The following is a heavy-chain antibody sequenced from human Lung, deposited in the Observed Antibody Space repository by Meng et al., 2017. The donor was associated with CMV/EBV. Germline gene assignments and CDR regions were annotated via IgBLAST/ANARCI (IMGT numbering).Heavy chain of an antibody. D-gene: IGHD6-6*01. Sequence: GESLKISCAASGFTFSSYAMHWVRQAPGKGLEWVAVISYDGSNKYYADSVKGRFTISRDNSKNTLYLQMNSLRAEDTAVYYCARDSGSSSFYYYYVMDVWGQGXTVTVSS. J-gene: IGHJ6*02. CDR2: ISYDGSNK. CDR1: GFTFSSYA. CDR3: ARDSGSSSFYYYYVMDV. V-gene: IGHV3-30-3*01.